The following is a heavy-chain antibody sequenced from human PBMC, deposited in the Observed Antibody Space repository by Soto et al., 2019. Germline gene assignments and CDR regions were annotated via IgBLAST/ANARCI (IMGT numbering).Heavy chain of an antibody. D-gene: IGHD6-13*01. CDR2: IYYSGST. CDR1: GGPITTRNYY. J-gene: IGHJ4*02. Sequence: PSELLSRTFSFSGGPITTRNYYWGWIRQPPGKGLEWIGSIYYSGSTYYNPSLKSRVTISVDTSKNQFSLKLSSVTAADTAVYYCARRVAAGPIDYWGQGTLVTVS. V-gene: IGHV4-39*01. CDR3: ARRVAAGPIDY.